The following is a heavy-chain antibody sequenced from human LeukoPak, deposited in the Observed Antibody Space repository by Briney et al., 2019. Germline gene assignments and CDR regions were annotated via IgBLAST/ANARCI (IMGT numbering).Heavy chain of an antibody. J-gene: IGHJ4*02. V-gene: IGHV3-30-3*01. CDR2: ISYDGSNK. CDR3: ARGHRGASIFGVVTFYFDY. Sequence: PGGSLGLSCAASGFTFSSYAMHWVRQAPGKGLEWVAVISYDGSNKYYADSVKGRFTISRDNSKNTLYLQMNSLRAEDTAVYYCARGHRGASIFGVVTFYFDYWGQGTLVTVSS. D-gene: IGHD3-3*01. CDR1: GFTFSSYA.